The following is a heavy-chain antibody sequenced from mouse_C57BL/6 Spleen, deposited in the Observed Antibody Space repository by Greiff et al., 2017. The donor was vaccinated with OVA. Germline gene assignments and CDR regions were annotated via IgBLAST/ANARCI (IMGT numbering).Heavy chain of an antibody. J-gene: IGHJ3*01. D-gene: IGHD2-1*01. CDR1: GFTFSSYA. V-gene: IGHV5S21*01. Sequence: EVHLVESGAGLVKPGGSLKLSCAASGFTFSSYAMSWVRQTPEKRLEWVAYISSGGDYIYYADTVKGRFTISRDNARNTLYLQMSSLKSEDTAMYYCARDGKGAWFAYWGQGTLVTVSA. CDR3: ARDGKGAWFAY. CDR2: ISSGGDYI.